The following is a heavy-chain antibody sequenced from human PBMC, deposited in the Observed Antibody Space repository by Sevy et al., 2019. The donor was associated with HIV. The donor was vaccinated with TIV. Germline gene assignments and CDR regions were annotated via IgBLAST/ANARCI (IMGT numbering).Heavy chain of an antibody. D-gene: IGHD3-16*01. Sequence: GGSLRLSCAASGFTFSSYAMSWVRQAPGKGLEWVSAISGSGCSTYYADSVKGRFTISRDNSKNTLYLQMNSLRAEDTAVYYCAKEGDDYVSGSYFYWGQVTLVTVSS. J-gene: IGHJ4*02. CDR2: ISGSGCST. CDR3: AKEGDDYVSGSYFY. V-gene: IGHV3-23*01. CDR1: GFTFSSYA.